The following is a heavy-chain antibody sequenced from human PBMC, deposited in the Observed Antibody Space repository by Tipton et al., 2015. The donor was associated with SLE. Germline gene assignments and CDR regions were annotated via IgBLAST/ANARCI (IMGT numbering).Heavy chain of an antibody. V-gene: IGHV4-59*12. CDR1: GGSFSSYY. D-gene: IGHD2-2*01. CDR3: ARASTLPYAFQH. Sequence: TLSLTCAVYGGSFSSYYWSWIRQPPGKGLEWIGYIYYSGSTNYNPSLKSRVTISVDTSKNQFSLKLSSVTAADTAVYYCARASTLPYAFQHWGQGTLVTVSS. CDR2: IYYSGST. J-gene: IGHJ1*01.